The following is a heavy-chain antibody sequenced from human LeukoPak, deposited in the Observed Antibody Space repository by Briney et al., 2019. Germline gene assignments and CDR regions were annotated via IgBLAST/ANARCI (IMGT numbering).Heavy chain of an antibody. V-gene: IGHV3-23*01. Sequence: GGSLRLSCAASGFTFSSYGMSWVRQAPGKGLEWVSAISGSGGSTYYADSVKGRFTISRDNSKNTLYLQMNSLRAEETAVYYCARGRRDGYNRYWGQGTLVTVSS. CDR2: ISGSGGST. D-gene: IGHD5-24*01. J-gene: IGHJ4*02. CDR3: ARGRRDGYNRY. CDR1: GFTFSSYG.